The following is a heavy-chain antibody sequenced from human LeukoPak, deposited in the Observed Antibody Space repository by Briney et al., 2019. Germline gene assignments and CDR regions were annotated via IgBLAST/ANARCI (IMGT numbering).Heavy chain of an antibody. J-gene: IGHJ4*02. Sequence: PGGSLRLSCAASGFTFSDYYMSWIRQAPGKGQEWVSYISSSGSTIYYADSVKGRFTISRDNAKNSLYLQMNSLRAEDTAVYYCARDGDYYGSGSYYNEVYYFDYWGQGTLVTVSS. V-gene: IGHV3-11*04. CDR1: GFTFSDYY. CDR2: ISSSGSTI. D-gene: IGHD3-10*01. CDR3: ARDGDYYGSGSYYNEVYYFDY.